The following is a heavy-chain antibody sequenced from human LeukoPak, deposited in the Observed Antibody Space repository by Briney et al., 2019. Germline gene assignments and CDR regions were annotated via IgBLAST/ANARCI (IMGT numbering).Heavy chain of an antibody. CDR2: MHHSGRT. CDR3: ARGISHSSGSIDY. CDR1: DGSFSNYY. D-gene: IGHD6-19*01. Sequence: SETLSLTCAVYDGSFSNYYWSWVRQSPEKGLEWIAEMHHSGRTNYNPSLQSRVTISIDTSKNQFSLKLNSVTAADTAVYYCARGISHSSGSIDYWGQGTLVTVSS. V-gene: IGHV4-34*01. J-gene: IGHJ4*02.